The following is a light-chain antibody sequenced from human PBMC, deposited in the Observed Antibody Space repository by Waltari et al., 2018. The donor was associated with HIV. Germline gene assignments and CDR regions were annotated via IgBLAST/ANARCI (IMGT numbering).Light chain of an antibody. CDR1: QSISNW. CDR3: QEYSGYFRT. V-gene: IGKV1-5*03. J-gene: IGKJ1*01. Sequence: DIQMTQSPSTLSASVGDGVTITCRASQSISNWLAWYQQKPGKAPKLLIYKASSLESGVPSRFSGSGSGTEYTRTISSLQPDDFATYYCQEYSGYFRTFGQGTKVEIK. CDR2: KAS.